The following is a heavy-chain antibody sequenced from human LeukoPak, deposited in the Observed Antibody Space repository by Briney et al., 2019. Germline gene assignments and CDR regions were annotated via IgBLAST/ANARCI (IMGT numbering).Heavy chain of an antibody. CDR3: ARGAAAGRYQYYYMDV. J-gene: IGHJ6*03. CDR2: ISYDGSNK. CDR1: GFTFRSYD. V-gene: IGHV3-33*05. Sequence: PGRSLRLSCAASGFTFRSYDMHWVRQAPGKGLEWVAIISYDGSNKYHADSVKGRFTISRDNSKSTLYVQTNSLRDEDTAVYYCARGAAAGRYQYYYMDVWGKGTTVTVSS. D-gene: IGHD6-13*01.